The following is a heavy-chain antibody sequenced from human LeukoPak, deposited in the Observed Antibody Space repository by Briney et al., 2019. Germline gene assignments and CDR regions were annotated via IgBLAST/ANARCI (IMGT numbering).Heavy chain of an antibody. J-gene: IGHJ3*02. CDR1: EFDFSSHA. Sequence: PGGSLRLSCAASEFDFSSHAMTWVRQAQGKGLEWVSAISISGSKTYYADSVKGRFTISRDNAKNSLYLQMNSLRAEDTAVYYCARGESTNYYDSSGYVEAFDIWGQGTMVTVSS. CDR3: ARGESTNYYDSSGYVEAFDI. V-gene: IGHV3-21*01. D-gene: IGHD3-22*01. CDR2: ISISGSKT.